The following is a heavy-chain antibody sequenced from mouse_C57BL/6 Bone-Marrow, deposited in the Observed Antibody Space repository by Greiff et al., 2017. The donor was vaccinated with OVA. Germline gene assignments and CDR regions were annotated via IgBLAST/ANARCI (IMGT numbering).Heavy chain of an antibody. V-gene: IGHV1-20*01. Sequence: VQLQQSGPELVKPGDSVKISCKASGYSFTGYFMNWVMQSHGKSLEWIGRINPYNGDTFYNQKFKGKATLTVDKSSSTAHMELRSLTSEDSAVYDCARRGMGYSYYFDYWGQGTTLTVSS. CDR3: ARRGMGYSYYFDY. CDR2: INPYNGDT. J-gene: IGHJ2*01. CDR1: GYSFTGYF. D-gene: IGHD2-3*01.